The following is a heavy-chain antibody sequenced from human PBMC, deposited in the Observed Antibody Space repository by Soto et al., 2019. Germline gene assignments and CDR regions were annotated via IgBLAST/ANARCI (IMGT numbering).Heavy chain of an antibody. CDR2: IIPIFGTA. Sequence: GASVKVSCKASGGTFSSYAISWVRQAPGQGLEWMGGIIPIFGTANYAQKFQGRVTITADKSTSTACMELSSLRSEDTAVYYCARDHSSSSFHYYYGMDVWGQGTTVTVSS. CDR3: ARDHSSSSFHYYYGMDV. V-gene: IGHV1-69*06. J-gene: IGHJ6*02. CDR1: GGTFSSYA. D-gene: IGHD6-6*01.